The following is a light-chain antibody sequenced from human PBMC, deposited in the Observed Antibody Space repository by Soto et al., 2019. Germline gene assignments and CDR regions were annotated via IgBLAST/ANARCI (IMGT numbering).Light chain of an antibody. CDR3: GTWDSSLTTFV. J-gene: IGLJ1*01. Sequence: QSVLTQPPSVSAAPGQKVTMSCSGSSSNIGKYYVSWHQQLPGTAPKLLIYENDKRPSGIPDRFSGCKSGTSATLGITGLQTGDEADYYCGTWDSSLTTFVFGTGTKLTVL. CDR2: END. CDR1: SSNIGKYY. V-gene: IGLV1-51*02.